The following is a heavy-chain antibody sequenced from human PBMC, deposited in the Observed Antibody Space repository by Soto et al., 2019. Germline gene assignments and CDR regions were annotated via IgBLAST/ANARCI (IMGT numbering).Heavy chain of an antibody. CDR2: ISAYNCNI. CDR3: ARAHGLATSSKYGMDV. D-gene: IGHD5-12*01. V-gene: IGHV1-18*01. Sequence: QVQLVQSGAEVKKPGASVKVSCKASGYTFTSYGISWVRQAPGQGLEWMGWISAYNCNINYVQKLPGRVTMTTDTSTSTAYMELRSLRSDDTAVYYCARAHGLATSSKYGMDVWGQGTTVTVSS. J-gene: IGHJ6*02. CDR1: GYTFTSYG.